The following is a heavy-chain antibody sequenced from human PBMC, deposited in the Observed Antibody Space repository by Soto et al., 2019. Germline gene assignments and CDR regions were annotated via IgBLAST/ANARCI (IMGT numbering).Heavy chain of an antibody. CDR2: ISSSSSTI. V-gene: IGHV3-48*01. J-gene: IGHJ4*02. CDR1: GFTFSSYS. Sequence: EVQLVESGGGLVQPGGSLRLSCAASGFTFSSYSMNWVRQAPGKGLEWVSYISSSSSTIYYADSVKGRFTISRDNAKNSLYLQMNSLRAEDTAVYYCARDWPAARPPHGAFDYWGQGTLVTVSS. D-gene: IGHD6-6*01. CDR3: ARDWPAARPPHGAFDY.